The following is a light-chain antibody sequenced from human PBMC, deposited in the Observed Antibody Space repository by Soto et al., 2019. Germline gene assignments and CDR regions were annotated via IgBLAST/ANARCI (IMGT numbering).Light chain of an antibody. J-gene: IGLJ3*02. V-gene: IGLV1-44*01. CDR1: TSNIGSNS. CDR2: DDD. CDR3: ATWDDNLNIWV. Sequence: QSVLTQPPSASGTVGQRVTISCSGSTSNIGSNSVNWYQHLPSTATYLLIYDDDQRPSEVPERFSGSRSGTSASLAISGLQFEDEGDYFCATWDDNLNIWVFGAGTKVTVL.